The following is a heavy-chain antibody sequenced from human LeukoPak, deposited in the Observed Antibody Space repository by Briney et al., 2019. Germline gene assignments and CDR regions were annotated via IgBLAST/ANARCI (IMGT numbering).Heavy chain of an antibody. J-gene: IGHJ5*02. CDR2: IIPIYATT. Sequence: SVKVSCKASGGTFSSSAISWVRQALTQGLEWMAGIIPIYATTYYAQKFEGRVTVTTDESMSTAYMELASLTSEDTAVYFCARDLGVECDYFDDIVNYSGGENHWGQGTLVTVSS. CDR1: GGTFSSSA. D-gene: IGHD3-22*01. V-gene: IGHV1-69*05. CDR3: ARDLGVECDYFDDIVNYSGGENH.